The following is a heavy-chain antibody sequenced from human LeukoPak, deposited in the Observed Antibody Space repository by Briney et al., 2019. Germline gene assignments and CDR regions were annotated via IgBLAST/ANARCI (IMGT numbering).Heavy chain of an antibody. Sequence: GESLKISCKGSGYSFTSYWINWVRQVPGKGLEWMGRIDPSDSYTNYSPSFQGHVTISADKSISTAYLQWSSLEASDTAMYYCARHFRSGIQLWNFDYWGQGTLVTVSS. D-gene: IGHD5-18*01. V-gene: IGHV5-10-1*01. CDR3: ARHFRSGIQLWNFDY. CDR2: IDPSDSYT. J-gene: IGHJ4*02. CDR1: GYSFTSYW.